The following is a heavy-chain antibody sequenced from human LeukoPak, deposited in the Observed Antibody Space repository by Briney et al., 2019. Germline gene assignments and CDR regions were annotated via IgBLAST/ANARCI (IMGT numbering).Heavy chain of an antibody. CDR1: GGSISSGSYY. D-gene: IGHD5-24*01. CDR2: IYTSGST. Sequence: SETLSLTCTVSGGSISSGSYYWSWIRQPAGKGLEWIGRIYTSGSTNYNPSIKSRVTISVDTSKNQCSLKLSSVTAADTAVYYCAREEETRAFDIWDQGTMVTVSS. CDR3: AREEETRAFDI. V-gene: IGHV4-61*02. J-gene: IGHJ3*02.